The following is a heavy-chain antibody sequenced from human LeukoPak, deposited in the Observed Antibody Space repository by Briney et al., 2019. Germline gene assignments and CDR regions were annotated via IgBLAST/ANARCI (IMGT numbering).Heavy chain of an antibody. CDR2: IHTSGST. CDR3: ARAPEFSSGWLLDY. D-gene: IGHD6-19*01. CDR1: GDSISTYY. V-gene: IGHV4-4*07. J-gene: IGHJ4*02. Sequence: SETLSLTCTVSGDSISTYYWSWIRQSAGKGLEWIGRIHTSGSTNYNPSLKSRVTMSVDTSKTQFSLKVSSVTAADTGVYYCARAPEFSSGWLLDYWGQGSLVTVSS.